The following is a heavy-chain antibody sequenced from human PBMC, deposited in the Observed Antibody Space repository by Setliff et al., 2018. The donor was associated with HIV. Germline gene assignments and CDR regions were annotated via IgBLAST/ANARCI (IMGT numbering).Heavy chain of an antibody. Sequence: SCAASGFTFNTYAMSWVRQAPGKGLEWVSVISGSGGSTFYADSVKGRFTISRDNSKNTLYLQMNRLRVEDTAVYYCAKDGISGGAYPPYYFDYWGHGTLVTVSS. CDR2: ISGSGGST. J-gene: IGHJ4*01. V-gene: IGHV3-23*01. D-gene: IGHD2-15*01. CDR1: GFTFNTYA. CDR3: AKDGISGGAYPPYYFDY.